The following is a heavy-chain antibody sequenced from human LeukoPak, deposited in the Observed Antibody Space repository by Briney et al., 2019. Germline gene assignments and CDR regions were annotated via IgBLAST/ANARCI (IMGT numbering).Heavy chain of an antibody. CDR2: TYYSGST. Sequence: PSETLSLTCTVSGGSISSSSYYWGWIRQPPGKGLEWIGSTYYSGSTYYNPSLKSRVTISVDTSKNQFSLKLSSVTAADTAVYYCARHQTGGARHAFDIWDQGTMVTVSS. CDR3: ARHQTGGARHAFDI. V-gene: IGHV4-39*01. CDR1: GGSISSSSYY. D-gene: IGHD1-14*01. J-gene: IGHJ3*02.